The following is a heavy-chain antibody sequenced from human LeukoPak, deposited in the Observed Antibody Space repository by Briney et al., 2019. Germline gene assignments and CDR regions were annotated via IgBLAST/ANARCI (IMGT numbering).Heavy chain of an antibody. CDR3: ARGGYIYGY. CDR1: GYSISSGYY. D-gene: IGHD5-18*01. J-gene: IGHJ4*02. Sequence: PSETLSLTCTVSGYSISSGYYWGWIRQPPGKGLEWIGSIYHSGITYYNPSLRSRVTISVDTSKNQFALKLTSVTAADTAVYYCARGGYIYGYWGQGILVIVSS. V-gene: IGHV4-38-2*02. CDR2: IYHSGIT.